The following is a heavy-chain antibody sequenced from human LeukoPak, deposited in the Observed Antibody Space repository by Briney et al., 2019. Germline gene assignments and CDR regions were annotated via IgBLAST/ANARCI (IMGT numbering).Heavy chain of an antibody. CDR1: GFTFSSSA. CDR3: AKQLGYCSDGSCYFPY. Sequence: GGSLRLSCAASGFTFSSSALSWVRQAPGKGLEWVSAISNNGGYTYYADSVQGRFTISRDNSKSTLCLQMNSLRAEDTAVYYCAKQLGYCSDGSCYFPYWGQGTLVTVSS. D-gene: IGHD2-15*01. J-gene: IGHJ4*02. CDR2: ISNNGGYT. V-gene: IGHV3-23*01.